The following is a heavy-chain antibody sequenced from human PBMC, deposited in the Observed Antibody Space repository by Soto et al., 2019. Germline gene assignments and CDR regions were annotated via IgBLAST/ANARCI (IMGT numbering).Heavy chain of an antibody. D-gene: IGHD2-2*02. CDR3: ARGQGAAIGDYYYHGMDV. Sequence: EVQLVESGGGLVQPGGSLKLSCAASGFIFSGSAIHWVRQASGKGLEWVGRIRRRANNFATFSAVSVKGRFPFSRDYSKNAAYVQMNTLKPEDTAVYYCARGQGAAIGDYYYHGMDVWGQGTTVTVSS. CDR1: GFIFSGSA. V-gene: IGHV3-73*02. CDR2: IRRRANNFAT. J-gene: IGHJ6*02.